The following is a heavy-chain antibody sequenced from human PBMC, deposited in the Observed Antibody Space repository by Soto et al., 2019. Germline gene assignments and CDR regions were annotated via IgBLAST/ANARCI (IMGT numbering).Heavy chain of an antibody. CDR1: GFTFNTYA. V-gene: IGHV3-30*18. CDR3: AKDEYYNSRSGYYIFDS. Sequence: GGSLRLSCAASGFTFNTYAMRWVRQAPGKGLEWVAAITHDGTNKNYADSVKGRFTISRDNSKKTLYLQMNSLRPEDTALYYCAKDEYYNSRSGYYIFDSWGQGTLVTAPQ. J-gene: IGHJ4*02. CDR2: ITHDGTNK. D-gene: IGHD3-22*01.